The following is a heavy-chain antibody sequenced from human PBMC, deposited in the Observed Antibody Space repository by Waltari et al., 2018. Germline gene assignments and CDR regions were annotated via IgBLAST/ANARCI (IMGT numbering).Heavy chain of an antibody. Sequence: QVQLVESGGGVVQPGRSLRLSCAASGFTFRGYTMHWVRQAPGKGLEWVAVKSYEGSNKYYIDYVKGRFTISKDNSKNTLYLQMNSLRADDTTVYYCAKDLPYNWNVYFDYWVQGTLVNVS. CDR2: KSYEGSNK. D-gene: IGHD1-1*01. V-gene: IGHV3-30*04. J-gene: IGHJ4*02. CDR1: GFTFRGYT. CDR3: AKDLPYNWNVYFDY.